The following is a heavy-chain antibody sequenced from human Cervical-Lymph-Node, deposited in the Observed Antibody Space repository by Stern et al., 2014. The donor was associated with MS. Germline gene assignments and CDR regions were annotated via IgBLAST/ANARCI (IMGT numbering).Heavy chain of an antibody. V-gene: IGHV4-30-4*01. CDR3: ASANCSSTSCPNWFDP. CDR1: GGSISSGAYY. D-gene: IGHD2-2*01. CDR2: IYYSCST. J-gene: IGHJ5*02. Sequence: QVQLQESGPGLVKPSQTLSLTCTVSGGSISSGAYYWSWIRQPPGKGLEWIGYIYYSCSTYYNPSLKSRVTRSVDTSKNQFSLKLSSVTAADTAVYYCASANCSSTSCPNWFDPWGQGTLVTVSS.